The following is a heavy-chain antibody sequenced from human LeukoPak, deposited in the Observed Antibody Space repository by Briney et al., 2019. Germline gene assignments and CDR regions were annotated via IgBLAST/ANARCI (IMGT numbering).Heavy chain of an antibody. CDR1: GFTFDDYA. CDR2: IIWNSGSI. CDR3: AKGSYYDILTGYYEFDY. D-gene: IGHD3-9*01. Sequence: PGRSLRLSYAASGFTFDDYAMHWVRQAPGKGLGWVSGIIWNSGSIGYSDSVKGRFTISRDNAKNSLYLQMNSLRAEDTALYYCAKGSYYDILTGYYEFDYWGQGTPVTVSS. V-gene: IGHV3-9*01. J-gene: IGHJ4*02.